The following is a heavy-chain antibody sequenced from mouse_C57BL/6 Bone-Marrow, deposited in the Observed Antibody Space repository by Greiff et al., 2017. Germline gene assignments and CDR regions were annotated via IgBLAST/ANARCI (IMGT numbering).Heavy chain of an antibody. J-gene: IGHJ2*01. CDR1: GYTFTSYW. Sequence: VQLQQPGAELVMPGASVKLSCKASGYTFTSYWMHWVKQRPGQGLEWIGEIDPSDSYTNYNQKFKGKSTLTVDTSSSTAYMQLSSLTSEDSAVYYCARPDYWGQGTTLTVSS. CDR2: IDPSDSYT. CDR3: ARPDY. V-gene: IGHV1-69*01.